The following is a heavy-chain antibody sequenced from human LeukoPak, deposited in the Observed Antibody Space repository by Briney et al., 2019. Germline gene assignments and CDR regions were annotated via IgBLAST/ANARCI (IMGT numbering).Heavy chain of an antibody. J-gene: IGHJ6*03. V-gene: IGHV4-61*02. CDR2: IYTSGST. CDR3: ARDSYDILTGGRPYYYYYMDV. Sequence: KPSETLSLTCTVSGGSISSGSYYWSWIRQPARKGLEWIGRIYTSGSTNYNPSLKSRVTISVDTSKNQFSLKLSSVTAADTAVYYCARDSYDILTGGRPYYYYYMDVWGKGTTVTISS. D-gene: IGHD3-9*01. CDR1: GGSISSGSYY.